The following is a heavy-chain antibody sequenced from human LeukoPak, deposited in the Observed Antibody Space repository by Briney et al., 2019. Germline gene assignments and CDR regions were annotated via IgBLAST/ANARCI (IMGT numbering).Heavy chain of an antibody. CDR3: ARGIRSYYDFWSGYSGHAFDI. J-gene: IGHJ3*02. CDR1: GYTFTGYY. V-gene: IGHV1-2*02. Sequence: GASVKVSCKASGYTFTGYYMHWVRQAPGQGLEWMGWINPNSGSTNYAQKFQGRVTMTRDTSINTAYMELSRLRSDDTAVYYCARGIRSYYDFWSGYSGHAFDIWGQGTMVTVSS. CDR2: INPNSGST. D-gene: IGHD3-3*01.